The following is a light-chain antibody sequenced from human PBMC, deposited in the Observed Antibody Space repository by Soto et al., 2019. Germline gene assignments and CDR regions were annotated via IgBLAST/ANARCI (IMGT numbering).Light chain of an antibody. J-gene: IGKJ1*01. V-gene: IGKV3-11*01. Sequence: MVLTQSPATLSLSPLEIAKVSCRASQSVSSYLAWYQQKPGQAPRLLIYDASNRATGIPARFSGSGSGTDFTLTISRLETEDFAVYYCQQYGSSVTFGQGTKVDIK. CDR3: QQYGSSVT. CDR1: QSVSSY. CDR2: DAS.